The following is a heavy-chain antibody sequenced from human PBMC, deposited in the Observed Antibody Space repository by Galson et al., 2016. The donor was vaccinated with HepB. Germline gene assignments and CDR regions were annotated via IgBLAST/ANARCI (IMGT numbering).Heavy chain of an antibody. CDR3: ARAGVSNWPDFDF. D-gene: IGHD6-13*01. V-gene: IGHV3-33*01. Sequence: SLRLSCAASGFIFSSYGMHWVRQAPGKGLEWVAVIWFDGTYKYYADSVRGRFTISRDDSMNTVFLQMDSLRAEDTAVYYCARAGVSNWPDFDFWGQGALVTVSS. CDR1: GFIFSSYG. J-gene: IGHJ4*02. CDR2: IWFDGTYK.